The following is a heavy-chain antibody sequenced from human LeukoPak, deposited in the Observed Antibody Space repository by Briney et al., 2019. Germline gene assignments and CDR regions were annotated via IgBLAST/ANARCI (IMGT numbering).Heavy chain of an antibody. CDR2: IQSDGSVQ. CDR3: ARIPRGSGCSFLDF. J-gene: IGHJ4*02. CDR1: GFSFSSYW. V-gene: IGHV3-7*01. D-gene: IGHD6-19*01. Sequence: PGGSLRLSCAASGFSFSSYWMSWVRQAPGKGLEWVANIQSDGSVQQYVESVKGRLTISRDNAKNSLYLQMNSLRAEDTAVYYCARIPRGSGCSFLDFWGQGTLVTVTS.